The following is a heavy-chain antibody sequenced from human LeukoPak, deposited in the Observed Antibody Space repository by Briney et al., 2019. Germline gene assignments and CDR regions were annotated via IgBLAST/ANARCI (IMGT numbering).Heavy chain of an antibody. CDR2: LSSSSSYI. J-gene: IGHJ6*03. D-gene: IGHD2-2*02. CDR1: GFTCSSYS. Sequence: GGSLRRSCAASGFTCSSYSMNWVRQAPGKGLEWVSSLSSSSSYIYYADSVKGRFTISRDNAKNSLYLQMNSLRAEDTAVYYCARDQPYCSSTSCYTNYYYYYYMDVWGKGTTVTVSS. V-gene: IGHV3-21*01. CDR3: ARDQPYCSSTSCYTNYYYYYYMDV.